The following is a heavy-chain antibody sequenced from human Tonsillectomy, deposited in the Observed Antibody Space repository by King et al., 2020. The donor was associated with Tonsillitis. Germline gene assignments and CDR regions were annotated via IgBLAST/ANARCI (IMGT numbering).Heavy chain of an antibody. CDR1: GFNFSTYS. CDR2: ISSSSRYI. J-gene: IGHJ6*02. CDR3: TKDV. Sequence: VQLVESGGGLVKPGGSLRLSCVVSGFNFSTYSMNWVRQAPGKGLEWVSSISSSSRYIYYADSVKGRFTISRDNARNSLYLQMNSLRPEDTAVYYCTKDVWGQGTTVIVSS. V-gene: IGHV3-21*01.